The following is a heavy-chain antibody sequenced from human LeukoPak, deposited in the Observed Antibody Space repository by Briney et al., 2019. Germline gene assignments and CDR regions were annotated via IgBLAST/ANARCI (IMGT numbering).Heavy chain of an antibody. CDR3: ARETSSSWYD. V-gene: IGHV3-53*01. J-gene: IGHJ4*02. CDR1: GFTVSSNH. CDR2: IYSGGST. D-gene: IGHD6-13*01. Sequence: GGSLRLSCAASGFTVSSNHMSWVRQAPGKGLEWVSVIYSGGSTYYADSVKGRFTISRDNSKNTLYLQMNSLRAEDTAVYYCARETSSSWYDWGQGTLVTVSS.